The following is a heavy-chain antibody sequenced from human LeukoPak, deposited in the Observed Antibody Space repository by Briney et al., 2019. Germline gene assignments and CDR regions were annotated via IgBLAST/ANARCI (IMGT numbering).Heavy chain of an antibody. CDR1: GFTFSSYA. J-gene: IGHJ4*02. CDR2: ISYDGSNK. D-gene: IGHD2-2*01. V-gene: IGHV3-30*04. Sequence: GGSLRLSCAASGFTFSSYAMHWVRQAPGKGLEWVAVISYDGSNKYYADSVKGRFTISRDNSKNTLYLQMNNLRAEDTAVYYCARDLRYCSSTSCPRGFDYWGQGTLVTVSS. CDR3: ARDLRYCSSTSCPRGFDY.